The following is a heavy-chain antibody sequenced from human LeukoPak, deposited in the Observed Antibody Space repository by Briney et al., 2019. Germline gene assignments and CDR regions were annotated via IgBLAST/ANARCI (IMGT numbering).Heavy chain of an antibody. V-gene: IGHV3-21*01. D-gene: IGHD3-10*02. CDR1: EFTFSRYS. Sequence: GGSLRLSCAASEFTFSRYSMNWVRQAPGKGLVWVSSISTSSIYIYYADSVKGRFTISRDNAKNSLYLQMNSLRAEDTAVYYCAELGITMIGGVWGKGTTVTISS. CDR2: ISTSSIYI. CDR3: AELGITMIGGV. J-gene: IGHJ6*04.